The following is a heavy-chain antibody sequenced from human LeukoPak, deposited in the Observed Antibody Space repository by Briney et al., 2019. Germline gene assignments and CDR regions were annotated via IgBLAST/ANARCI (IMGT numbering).Heavy chain of an antibody. J-gene: IGHJ5*02. D-gene: IGHD3-9*01. CDR1: GASISSGEYY. CDR2: IYTSGST. V-gene: IGHV4-61*02. CDR3: AREAYDVLTSDWFDP. Sequence: PSETLSLTCAVSGASISSGEYYWSWIRQPAGKGLEWIGRIYTSGSTNYNPSLKSRVTISVDTSKNQFSLKLSSVTAADTAMYYCAREAYDVLTSDWFDPWGQGTLVTVSS.